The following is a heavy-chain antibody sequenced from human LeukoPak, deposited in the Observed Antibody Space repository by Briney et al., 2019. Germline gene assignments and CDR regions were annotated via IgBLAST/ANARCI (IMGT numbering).Heavy chain of an antibody. CDR3: ARGGVVVALGSYGMDV. J-gene: IGHJ6*02. D-gene: IGHD2-15*01. V-gene: IGHV3-53*01. Sequence: GGSLRLSCAASGFSVTSKYMNWVRQAPGKGLEWVSVIYIDGNTYYADSVNGRFTISRDNSKNTLYLQMNTLRAEDTAVYYCARGGVVVALGSYGMDVWGQGTTVTVSS. CDR2: IYIDGNT. CDR1: GFSVTSKY.